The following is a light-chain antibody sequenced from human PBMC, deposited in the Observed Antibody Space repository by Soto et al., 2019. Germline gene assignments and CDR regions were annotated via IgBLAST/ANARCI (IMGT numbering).Light chain of an antibody. CDR3: QQYRSSPRT. CDR1: QSVSSSY. CDR2: GAS. V-gene: IGKV3-20*01. J-gene: IGKJ2*01. Sequence: EIVLMQSPGTLSLSPGERATLSCRASQSVSSSYLAWYQQKPGQAPRLLIYGASSRATGIPDRFSGSGSGTEFTLTISRLEPEDFAVYYCQQYRSSPRTFGQGTKLEIK.